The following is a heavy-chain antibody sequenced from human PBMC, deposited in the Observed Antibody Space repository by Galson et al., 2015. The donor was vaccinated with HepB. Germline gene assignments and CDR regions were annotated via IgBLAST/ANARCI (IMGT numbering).Heavy chain of an antibody. J-gene: IGHJ6*02. CDR1: GDSVSRDTVG. D-gene: IGHD3-10*01. CDR3: TRVAHLGRGMNV. Sequence: CAISGDSVSRDTVGWHWIRQSPSRGLEWLGRTYYRSKWYSDYAISVKSRIIINADSSTNQFFLQLNSVIPEDTAVYYCTRVAHLGRGMNVWGQGTTVTVSS. V-gene: IGHV6-1*01. CDR2: TYYRSKWYS.